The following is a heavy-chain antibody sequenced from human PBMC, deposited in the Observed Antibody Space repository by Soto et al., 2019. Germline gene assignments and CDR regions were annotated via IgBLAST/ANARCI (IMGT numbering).Heavy chain of an antibody. Sequence: QVQLQESGPGLVKPSETLSLTCTVAGASMNGNYWTWVRQPPGKGLEWIGNMCYSGTTNYNPSLKSRVTMSLDTSANQFSLRLSSVTAADTAVYYCARPNMWYGKIQEWGRGTLVTVSS. V-gene: IGHV4-59*01. CDR2: MCYSGTT. J-gene: IGHJ1*01. CDR1: GASMNGNY. D-gene: IGHD2-15*01. CDR3: ARPNMWYGKIQE.